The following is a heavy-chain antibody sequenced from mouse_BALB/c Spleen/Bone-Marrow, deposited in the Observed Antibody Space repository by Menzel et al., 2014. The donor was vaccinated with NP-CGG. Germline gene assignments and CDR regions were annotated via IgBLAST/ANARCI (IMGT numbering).Heavy chain of an antibody. J-gene: IGHJ4*01. D-gene: IGHD4-1*01. V-gene: IGHV2-6-7*01. CDR1: GFPLTGYG. CDR3: ARDLGGYAMDY. Sequence: QVQLQQSGPGLVAPSQSLSITCTVSGFPLTGYGVNWVRQPPGRGLEWLGMIWGDGSTDYNSALKSRLSISKDNSKSQVFLKMNSLQTDDTARYYCARDLGGYAMDYWGQGTSVTVSS. CDR2: IWGDGST.